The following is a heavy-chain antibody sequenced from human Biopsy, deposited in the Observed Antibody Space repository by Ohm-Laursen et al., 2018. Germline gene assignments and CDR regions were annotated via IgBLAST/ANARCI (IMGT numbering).Heavy chain of an antibody. CDR2: TKVDGTKI. Sequence: GESLRISCKASGFTPSASWIHWVRQGPAKGLVWVSRTKVDGTKIDYSDSAKGRFSISRDHGSNTVYLHLNSLRAEDTGLYFCAREKPGQFGGRYAGMDVWGQGTTVTVSS. CDR1: GFTPSASW. V-gene: IGHV3-74*01. CDR3: AREKPGQFGGRYAGMDV. J-gene: IGHJ6*01. D-gene: IGHD2-2*01.